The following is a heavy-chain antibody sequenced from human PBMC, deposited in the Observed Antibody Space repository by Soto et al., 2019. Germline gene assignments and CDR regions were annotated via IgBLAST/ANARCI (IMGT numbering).Heavy chain of an antibody. CDR3: ARWPQPRYTADPYAVDV. Sequence: QVHLVQSGTEVKKPGSSVKVSCKASGGTFSSSGFSWVRQAPGQGLEWMGMIVPSLDTTNYAQKFQARVTITADEVTSTAYMEWRSMRSEDPAVYYCARWPQPRYTADPYAVDVWGQGTRVIVSS. CDR2: IVPSLDTT. CDR1: GGTFSSSG. V-gene: IGHV1-69*11. D-gene: IGHD3-16*02. J-gene: IGHJ6*02.